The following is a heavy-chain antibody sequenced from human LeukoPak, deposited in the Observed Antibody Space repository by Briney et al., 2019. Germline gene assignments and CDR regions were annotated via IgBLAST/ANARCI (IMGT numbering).Heavy chain of an antibody. D-gene: IGHD3-9*01. Sequence: SETLSLTCTVSGDSISSGSYYWSWIRQPAGKGLEWIGSIYYSGSTYYNPSLKSRVTISVDTSKNQFSLKLSSVTAADTAVYYCARHNPYYDILTGYYIAFDYWGQGTLVTVSS. V-gene: IGHV4-39*01. CDR2: IYYSGST. CDR3: ARHNPYYDILTGYYIAFDY. J-gene: IGHJ4*02. CDR1: GDSISSGSYY.